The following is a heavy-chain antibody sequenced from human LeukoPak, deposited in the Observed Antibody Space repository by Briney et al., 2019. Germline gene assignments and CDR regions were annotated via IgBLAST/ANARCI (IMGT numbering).Heavy chain of an antibody. CDR1: GFTFRKYW. CDR3: AKDHYWSIDY. V-gene: IGHV3-74*01. Sequence: PGGSLRLSCAVSGFTFRKYWMAWVRQAPGQGLEWVSRIKGDGISTNYADSVKGRFTISRDIAKNTLYLQMNSLRAEDTGVYYCAKDHYWSIDYWGRGTLVTVSS. D-gene: IGHD3-3*01. CDR2: IKGDGIST. J-gene: IGHJ4*02.